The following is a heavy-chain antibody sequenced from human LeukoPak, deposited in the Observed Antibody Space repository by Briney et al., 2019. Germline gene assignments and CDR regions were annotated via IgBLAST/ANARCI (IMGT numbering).Heavy chain of an antibody. Sequence: KPSETLSLTCTVSGGSISSYYWSWIRQPPGKGLEWIGYIYYSGSTNYNPSLKSRVTISVDTSKNQFSLKLSSVTAADTAVYYCARSSIAARPRFDYWGQGTLVTVSS. J-gene: IGHJ4*02. D-gene: IGHD6-6*01. V-gene: IGHV4-59*12. CDR3: ARSSIAARPRFDY. CDR2: IYYSGST. CDR1: GGSISSYY.